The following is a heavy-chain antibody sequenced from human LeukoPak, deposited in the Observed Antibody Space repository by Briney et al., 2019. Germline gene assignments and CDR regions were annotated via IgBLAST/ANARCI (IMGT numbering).Heavy chain of an antibody. V-gene: IGHV3-21*01. CDR2: ISSSSSYI. Sequence: GGSLRLSCAASGFTFSSYSMNWVRQAPGKGLEWVSSISSSSSYIYYADSVKGRFTISRDNAKNSLYLQMNSLRAEDTAVYYCARDAYDFWSGYGCFDYWGQGTLVTVSS. J-gene: IGHJ4*02. CDR3: ARDAYDFWSGYGCFDY. D-gene: IGHD3-3*01. CDR1: GFTFSSYS.